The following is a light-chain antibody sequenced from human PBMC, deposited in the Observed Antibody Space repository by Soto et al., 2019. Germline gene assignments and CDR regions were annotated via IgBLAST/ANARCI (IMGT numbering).Light chain of an antibody. CDR3: QQYNSYWT. J-gene: IGKJ1*01. CDR2: DAS. Sequence: IQMTQSPSALPSSVGDRVTITSRASQSISSWLAWYQQKPGKAPKLLIYDASSLESGVPSRFSGSGSGTEFTLTISSLQPDDFATYYCQQYNSYWTFGQGTKVDI. CDR1: QSISSW. V-gene: IGKV1-5*01.